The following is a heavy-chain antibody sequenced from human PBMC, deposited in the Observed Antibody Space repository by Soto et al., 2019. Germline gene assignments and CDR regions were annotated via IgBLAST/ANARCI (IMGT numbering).Heavy chain of an antibody. CDR1: GFTFSSYA. CDR2: ISGSGSST. D-gene: IGHD3-3*01. J-gene: IGHJ6*02. Sequence: PGGSLRLSCAASGFTFSSYAMSWVRQAPGKGLEWVSAISGSGSSTYYADSVKGRFTISRDNSKNTLYLQMNSLRAEDTAVYYCAKDRVTIFGVVRYGMDVWGQGTTVTVSS. V-gene: IGHV3-23*01. CDR3: AKDRVTIFGVVRYGMDV.